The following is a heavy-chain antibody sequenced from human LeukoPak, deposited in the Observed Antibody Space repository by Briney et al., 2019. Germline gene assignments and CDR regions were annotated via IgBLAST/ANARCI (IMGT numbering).Heavy chain of an antibody. D-gene: IGHD5-12*01. CDR3: TTSRGYSGYDAFDI. CDR1: GFTFSSYS. Sequence: GGSLRLSCAASGFTFSSYSMNWVRQAPGKGLEWVSYISSSSSTIYYADSVKGRFTISRDNAKNSLYLQMNSLKTEDTAVYYCTTSRGYSGYDAFDIWGQGTMVTVSS. V-gene: IGHV3-48*04. J-gene: IGHJ3*02. CDR2: ISSSSSTI.